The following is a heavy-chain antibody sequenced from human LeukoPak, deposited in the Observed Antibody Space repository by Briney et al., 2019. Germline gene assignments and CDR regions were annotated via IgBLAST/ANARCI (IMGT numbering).Heavy chain of an antibody. CDR2: INHSGSA. J-gene: IGHJ5*02. CDR1: GGSFSGYY. D-gene: IGHD2-15*01. Sequence: PSETLSLTCAVYGGSFSGYYWSWIRQPPGKGLEWIGEINHSGSANYNPSLKSRVTISVDTSKNQFSLKLSSVTAADTAVYYCARGYRAVVAACNWFDPWGQGTLVTVSS. V-gene: IGHV4-34*01. CDR3: ARGYRAVVAACNWFDP.